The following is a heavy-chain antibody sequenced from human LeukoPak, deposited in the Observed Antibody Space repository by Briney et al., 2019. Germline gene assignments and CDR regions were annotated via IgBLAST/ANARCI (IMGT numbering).Heavy chain of an antibody. J-gene: IGHJ5*02. CDR2: INPSGGST. D-gene: IGHD6-6*01. CDR1: GYTFTSYY. V-gene: IGHV1-46*01. CDR3: ARHQAARHHWFEH. Sequence: GASVKVSCKASGYTFTSYYMHWVRQAPGQGLEWMGIINPSGGSTSYAQKFQGRVTMTRDMSTSTVYKELSSLRSEDTAVYYGARHQAARHHWFEHWGPGTLVHVPS.